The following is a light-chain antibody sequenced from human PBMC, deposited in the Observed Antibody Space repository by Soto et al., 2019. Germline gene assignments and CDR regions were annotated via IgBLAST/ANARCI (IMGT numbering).Light chain of an antibody. V-gene: IGKV3-15*01. J-gene: IGKJ1*01. Sequence: EIMMTQSPATLSVSPGERATLTCRAGQSISNNLAWYQQKPGQAPRLLIYGASTRATGIPARFTGSGSGTEFTLTISSLQSEDFAVYYCQQYSNWPRTFGQGTKV. CDR3: QQYSNWPRT. CDR2: GAS. CDR1: QSISNN.